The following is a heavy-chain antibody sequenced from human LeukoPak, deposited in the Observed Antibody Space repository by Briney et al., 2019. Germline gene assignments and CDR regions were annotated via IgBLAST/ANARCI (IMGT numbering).Heavy chain of an antibody. CDR2: IRSKAYGGTT. CDR3: TRVRYGSGSPRLDY. Sequence: GGSLRLSCTASGFTFGDYAMSWFRQAPGKGLEWVGFIRSKAYGGTTEYAASVKDRFTISRDDSKSIAYLQMISLKTEDTAVYYCTRVRYGSGSPRLDYWGQGTLVTVSS. D-gene: IGHD3-10*01. V-gene: IGHV3-49*03. CDR1: GFTFGDYA. J-gene: IGHJ4*02.